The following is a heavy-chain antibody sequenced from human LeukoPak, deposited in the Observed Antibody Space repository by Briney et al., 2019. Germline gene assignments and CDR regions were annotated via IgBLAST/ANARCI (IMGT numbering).Heavy chain of an antibody. D-gene: IGHD4-23*01. Sequence: GGSLRLSCAASGFTSSNYAMSWVRQAPGKGLEWVSVISGTGDITYYADSVKGRFTISRGNSKNTLYLQMNSLRAEDTAVYYCATPDRGYGGIFDYWGQGTLVTVSS. J-gene: IGHJ4*02. V-gene: IGHV3-23*01. CDR2: ISGTGDIT. CDR1: GFTSSNYA. CDR3: ATPDRGYGGIFDY.